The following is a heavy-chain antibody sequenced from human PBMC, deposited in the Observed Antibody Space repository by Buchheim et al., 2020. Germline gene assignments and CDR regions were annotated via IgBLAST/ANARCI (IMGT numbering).Heavy chain of an antibody. D-gene: IGHD2-2*01. CDR3: AKDSSTLTTYGLDY. V-gene: IGHV3-23*01. CDR1: GITFSSYA. Sequence: EVQLLESGGGLAQPGGSLTLSCAASGITFSSYAMNWVRQAPGKGLEWVSSISGGGGHTYYAVSVRGRVTVSKDDSKNTLYLHMNNLRAEDTAIYYCAKDSSTLTTYGLDYWGQGTL. CDR2: ISGGGGHT. J-gene: IGHJ4*02.